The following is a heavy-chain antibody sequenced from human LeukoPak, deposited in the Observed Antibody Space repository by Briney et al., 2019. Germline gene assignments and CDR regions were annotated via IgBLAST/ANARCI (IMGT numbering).Heavy chain of an antibody. Sequence: SETLSLTCTVSGGSISSYYWSWIRQPPGKGLEWSGYIYYSGSTNYNPSLKSRVTISVDTSKNQFSLKLSSVTAADTAVYYCARQGDYDAFDIWGQGTMVTVSS. V-gene: IGHV4-59*08. CDR2: IYYSGST. J-gene: IGHJ3*02. D-gene: IGHD4-11*01. CDR1: GGSISSYY. CDR3: ARQGDYDAFDI.